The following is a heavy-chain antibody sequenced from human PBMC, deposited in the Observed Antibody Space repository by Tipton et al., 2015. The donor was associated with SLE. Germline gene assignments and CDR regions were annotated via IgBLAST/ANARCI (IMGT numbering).Heavy chain of an antibody. CDR3: ATRRWAATVRGSLDV. V-gene: IGHV3-23*05. CDR2: IAARGNT. D-gene: IGHD6-13*01. Sequence: SLRLSCAASGFTFSNYNMFWVCQAPGKGLEWVSSIAARGNTYYADSVKGRFTISRDNSRNTFYLQMNSLRVEDTALYYCATRRWAATVRGSLDVWGQGTMVTVSS. CDR1: GFTFSNYN. J-gene: IGHJ3*01.